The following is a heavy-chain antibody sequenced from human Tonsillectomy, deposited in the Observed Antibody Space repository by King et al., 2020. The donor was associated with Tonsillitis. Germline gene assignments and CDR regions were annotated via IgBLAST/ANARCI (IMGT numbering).Heavy chain of an antibody. J-gene: IGHJ4*02. V-gene: IGHV3-23*01. D-gene: IGHD6-19*01. CDR3: AKGAPGIAVAGSGAFDS. Sequence: VQLLESGGDLVQPGGSLRLSCAASGFTFSSYAMSWVRQAPGKGLEWVSTISGSGAGTYYADSVKGRFTISRDNSKNTLYLQMNSLRAEDTAVYYCAKGAPGIAVAGSGAFDSWGQGTLVTVSS. CDR1: GFTFSSYA. CDR2: ISGSGAGT.